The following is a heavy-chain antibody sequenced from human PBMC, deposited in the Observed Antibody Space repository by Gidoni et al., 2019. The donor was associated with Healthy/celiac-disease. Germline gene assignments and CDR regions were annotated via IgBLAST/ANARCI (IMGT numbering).Heavy chain of an antibody. J-gene: IGHJ5*02. CDR1: GDSVSSNSAA. CDR2: TYYRSKWYN. CDR3: ARDLALIDSSSSEWFDP. D-gene: IGHD6-6*01. Sequence: QVQLQQSGPGLVKPSQTLSLTCAISGDSVSSNSAAWNWIRQSPSRGLEWLGRTYYRSKWYNDYAVSVKSRITINPDTSKNQFSLQLNSVTPEDTAVYYCARDLALIDSSSSEWFDPWGQGTLVTVSS. V-gene: IGHV6-1*01.